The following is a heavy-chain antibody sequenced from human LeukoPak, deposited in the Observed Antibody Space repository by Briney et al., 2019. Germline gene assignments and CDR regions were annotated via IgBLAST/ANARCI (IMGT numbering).Heavy chain of an antibody. CDR2: IYRSGTT. CDR1: GYSISSGYY. D-gene: IGHD2-15*01. Sequence: SETLSLTCAVSGYSISSGYYWGWIRQPPGKGLEWIGNIYRSGTTYYNPPLKSRVTISVDTSKNQFSLKLTSVTAADAAVYYCARQDGTRIFDYWGQGTQVTVSS. CDR3: ARQDGTRIFDY. V-gene: IGHV4-38-2*01. J-gene: IGHJ4*02.